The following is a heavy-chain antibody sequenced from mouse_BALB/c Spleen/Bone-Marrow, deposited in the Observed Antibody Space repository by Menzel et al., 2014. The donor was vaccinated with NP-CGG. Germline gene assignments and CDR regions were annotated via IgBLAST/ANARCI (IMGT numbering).Heavy chain of an antibody. CDR3: ARWLLYY. J-gene: IGHJ2*01. CDR2: INPSNGRT. CDR1: GYTFTSYW. D-gene: IGHD2-12*01. Sequence: VKLVESGAELVKPGASVKLSCKASGYTFTSYWMHWVKQRPGQGLEWIGEINPSNGRTNYNEKFKTKATLTVDKSSSTAYMQLSSLTSEDSAVYYCARWLLYYWGQGTTLTGSS. V-gene: IGHV1S81*02.